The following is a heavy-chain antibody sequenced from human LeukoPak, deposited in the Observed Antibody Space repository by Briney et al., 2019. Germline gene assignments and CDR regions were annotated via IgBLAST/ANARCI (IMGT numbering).Heavy chain of an antibody. CDR1: GGSISSYY. J-gene: IGHJ4*02. Sequence: SETLSLTCTVSGGSISSYYWSWIRQPPGKGLEWIGYIYYSGSTNYNPSLKSRVTISVDTSKNQFSLKLSSVTAADTAVYYCARRDSSGYYNYWGQGTLVTVSS. V-gene: IGHV4-59*01. CDR3: ARRDSSGYYNY. D-gene: IGHD3-22*01. CDR2: IYYSGST.